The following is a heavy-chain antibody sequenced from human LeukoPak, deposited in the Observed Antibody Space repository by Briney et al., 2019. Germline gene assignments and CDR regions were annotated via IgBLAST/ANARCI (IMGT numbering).Heavy chain of an antibody. CDR1: GFTFRSYA. Sequence: PGGSLRLSCAASGFTFRSYAIHWVRQAPGKGLEWVAFISWDGTIKYYADSMKGRFSISRDNSKNTLSLQMNSLRGEDTAVYYCARDRSQNYSTDYWGQGTLVTVSS. CDR3: ARDRSQNYSTDY. V-gene: IGHV3-30-3*01. CDR2: ISWDGTIK. D-gene: IGHD3-10*01. J-gene: IGHJ4*02.